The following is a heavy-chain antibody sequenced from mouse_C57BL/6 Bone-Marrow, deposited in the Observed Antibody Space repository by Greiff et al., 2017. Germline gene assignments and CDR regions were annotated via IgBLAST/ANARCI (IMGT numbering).Heavy chain of an antibody. V-gene: IGHV3-6*01. J-gene: IGHJ2*01. Sequence: EVKLVESGPGLVKPSQSLSLTCSVTGYSITSGYYWNWIRQFPGNKLEWMGYISYDGSNNYNPSLKNRISITRDTSKNQFFLKLNSVTTEDTATYYCASEPPINWGQGTTLTVSS. CDR1: GYSITSGYY. CDR2: ISYDGSN. D-gene: IGHD6-1*01. CDR3: ASEPPIN.